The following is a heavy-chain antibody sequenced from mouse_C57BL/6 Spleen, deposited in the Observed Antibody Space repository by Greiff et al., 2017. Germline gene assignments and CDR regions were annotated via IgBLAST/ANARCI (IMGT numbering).Heavy chain of an antibody. J-gene: IGHJ3*01. CDR2: ISDGGSYT. D-gene: IGHD1-1*01. CDR1: GFTFSSYA. CDR3: ARCTTFPFAY. V-gene: IGHV5-4*03. Sequence: DVMLVESGGGLVKPGGSLKLSCAASGFTFSSYAMSWVRQTPEKRLEWVATISDGGSYTYFPDNVKGRFTISRANAKNNLYRQMSHLKSEDTAMYYCARCTTFPFAYWGQGTLVTVSA.